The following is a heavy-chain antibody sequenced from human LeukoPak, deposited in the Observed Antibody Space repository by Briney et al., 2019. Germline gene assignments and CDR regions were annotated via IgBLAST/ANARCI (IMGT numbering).Heavy chain of an antibody. CDR2: INGDGRTT. Sequence: QTGGSLRLSCEASGFTFSGNWMHWVRQAPGKGLVWVSRINGDGRTTYYADSVKGRFTISRDNAKNTVYLQMNSLRAEDTAVYYCARGIAGAWGFDYWGLGTLVTVSS. J-gene: IGHJ4*02. CDR1: GFTFSGNW. D-gene: IGHD6-13*01. V-gene: IGHV3-74*01. CDR3: ARGIAGAWGFDY.